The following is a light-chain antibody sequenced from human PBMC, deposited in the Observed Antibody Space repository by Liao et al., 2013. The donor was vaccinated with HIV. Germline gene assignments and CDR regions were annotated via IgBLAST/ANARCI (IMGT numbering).Light chain of an antibody. Sequence: SYELTQPPSLSVAPGKTARIACGGNNIGGKSVHWYRQKPGQAPVLVMFYDRDRPSGIPERFSGSNSGNTATLTISGTQAVDEADYYCQAWDSSTVVFGGGTKLTVL. J-gene: IGLJ2*01. CDR3: QAWDSSTVV. V-gene: IGLV3-21*01. CDR1: NIGGKS. CDR2: YDR.